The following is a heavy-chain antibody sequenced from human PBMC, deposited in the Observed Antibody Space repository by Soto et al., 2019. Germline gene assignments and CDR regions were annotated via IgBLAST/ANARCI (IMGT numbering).Heavy chain of an antibody. CDR3: ARVYCGGYCYSTPFGWFDP. J-gene: IGHJ5*02. D-gene: IGHD2-21*02. Sequence: SETLSLTCTVSGGSISSYYRSWIRQPPGKGLEWIGYIYYSGSTNYNPSLKSRVTISVDTSKNQFSLKLSSVTAADTAVYYCARVYCGGYCYSTPFGWFDPWGQGTLVTVSS. CDR1: GGSISSYY. V-gene: IGHV4-59*01. CDR2: IYYSGST.